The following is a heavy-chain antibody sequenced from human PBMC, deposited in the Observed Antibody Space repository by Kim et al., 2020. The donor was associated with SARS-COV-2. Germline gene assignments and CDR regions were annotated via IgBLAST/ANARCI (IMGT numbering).Heavy chain of an antibody. D-gene: IGHD2-21*02. V-gene: IGHV4-59*01. CDR3: ARGGGDWLDLDY. Sequence: SETLSLTCTVSGGSISSYYWSWIRQPPGKGLEWIGYIYYSGSTNYNPSLKSRVTISVDTSKNQFSLKLSSVTAADTAVYYCARGGGDWLDLDYWGQGTLVTVSS. CDR2: IYYSGST. J-gene: IGHJ4*02. CDR1: GGSISSYY.